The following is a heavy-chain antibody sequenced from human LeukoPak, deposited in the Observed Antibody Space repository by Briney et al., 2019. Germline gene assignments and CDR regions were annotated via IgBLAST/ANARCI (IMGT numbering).Heavy chain of an antibody. CDR2: ISGSSSTI. D-gene: IGHD6-13*01. V-gene: IGHV3-48*02. J-gene: IGHJ4*02. CDR3: ARGAGRGGYYFDY. Sequence: GGSLRLSCAASGFTFSRYSMNWVRQAPGKGLEWVSYISGSSSTIYYADSVKGRFTISRDNAKNSLYLQMNSLRDEDTAEYYCARGAGRGGYYFDYWGQGTLVSVSS. CDR1: GFTFSRYS.